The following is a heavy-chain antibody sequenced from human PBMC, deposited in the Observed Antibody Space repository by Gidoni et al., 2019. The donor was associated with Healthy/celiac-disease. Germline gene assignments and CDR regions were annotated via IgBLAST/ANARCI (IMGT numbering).Heavy chain of an antibody. V-gene: IGHV1-69*01. J-gene: IGHJ4*02. CDR1: GGTFSSYA. D-gene: IGHD3-9*01. CDR2: IIPIFGTA. CDR3: ARIARGYDILTGYIDY. Sequence: GSSVKVSCKASGGTFSSYAISWVRQAPGQGLEWMGGIIPIFGTANYAQKFQGRVTITADESTSTAYMELSSLRSEDTAVYYCARIARGYDILTGYIDYWGQGTLVTVSS.